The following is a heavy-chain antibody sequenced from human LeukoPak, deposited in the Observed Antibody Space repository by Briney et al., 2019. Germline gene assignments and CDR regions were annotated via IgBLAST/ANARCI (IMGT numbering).Heavy chain of an antibody. D-gene: IGHD5-18*01. Sequence: KASETLPLTCTVSGGPISSYYGSWIRAPPGRGLEWIGNIYYSGSNNYNPSLKSRVTISVDTSKNQFSLKLSSVTAADTAVYYCARVAGYSYGYRFFDYWGQGALVTVSS. V-gene: IGHV4-59*13. CDR2: IYYSGSN. CDR1: GGPISSYY. J-gene: IGHJ4*02. CDR3: ARVAGYSYGYRFFDY.